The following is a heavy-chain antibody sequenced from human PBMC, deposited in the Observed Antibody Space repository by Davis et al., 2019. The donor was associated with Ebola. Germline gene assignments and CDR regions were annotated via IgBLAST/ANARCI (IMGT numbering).Heavy chain of an antibody. J-gene: IGHJ6*02. V-gene: IGHV3-21*01. CDR3: AKSHRDGTAYYYGMDV. CDR2: ISSSSSYI. CDR1: GFTFSSYS. Sequence: GESLKISCAASGFTFSSYSMNWVRQAPGKGLEWVSSISSSSSYIYYADSVKGRFTISRDNAKNSLYLQMNSLRAEDTAVYYCAKSHRDGTAYYYGMDVWGQGTTVTVSS. D-gene: IGHD2-21*02.